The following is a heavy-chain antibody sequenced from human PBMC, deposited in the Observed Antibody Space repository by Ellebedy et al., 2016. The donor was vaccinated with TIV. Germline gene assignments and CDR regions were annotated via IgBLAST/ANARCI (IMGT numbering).Heavy chain of an antibody. J-gene: IGHJ4*02. V-gene: IGHV4-59*08. CDR3: ARSDSGSYYFDY. CDR1: GGSISSYY. CDR2: IYYSGST. Sequence: SETLSLXXTVSGGSISSYYWSWIRQPPGKGLEWIGYIYYSGSTNYNPSLKSRVTISVDTSKNQFSLKLSSVTAADTAVYYCARSDSGSYYFDYWGQGTLVTVSS. D-gene: IGHD1-26*01.